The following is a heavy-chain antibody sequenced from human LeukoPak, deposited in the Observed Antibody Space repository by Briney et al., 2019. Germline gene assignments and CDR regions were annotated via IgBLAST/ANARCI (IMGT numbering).Heavy chain of an antibody. CDR1: GGSISSYY. Sequence: LSLTCTVSGGSISSYYWSWIRQPPGKGLEWVSGISWNSGSIGYADSVKGRFTISRDNAKNSLYLQMNSLRAEDTALYYCAKSSPLRDAFDIWGQGTMVTVSS. V-gene: IGHV3-9*01. CDR3: AKSSPLRDAFDI. J-gene: IGHJ3*02. CDR2: ISWNSGSI. D-gene: IGHD6-6*01.